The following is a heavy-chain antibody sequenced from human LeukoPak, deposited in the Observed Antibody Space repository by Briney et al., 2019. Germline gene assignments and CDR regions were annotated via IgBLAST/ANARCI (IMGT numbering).Heavy chain of an antibody. CDR2: IYSGGST. CDR1: GFTVSSNY. Sequence: PGGSLRLSCAASGFTVSSNYMCWVRQSPGKGLEWVSVIYSGGSTYYADSVKGRFTISRDNAKNSLYLQMNSLRDEDTAVYYCAREVLGYSYGYGDYWGQGTLVTVSS. J-gene: IGHJ4*02. CDR3: AREVLGYSYGYGDY. V-gene: IGHV3-66*01. D-gene: IGHD5-18*01.